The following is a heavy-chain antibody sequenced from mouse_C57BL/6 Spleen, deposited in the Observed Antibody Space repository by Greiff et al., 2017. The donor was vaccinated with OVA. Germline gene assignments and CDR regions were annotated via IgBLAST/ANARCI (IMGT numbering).Heavy chain of an antibody. V-gene: IGHV1-50*01. CDR2: IDPSDGYT. J-gene: IGHJ2*01. D-gene: IGHD2-13*01. Sequence: VQLQQPGPELVKPGASVKLSCKASGYAFTSYWMHWVKQRPGKGLEWIGEIDPSDGYTNYNRKFKGKATLTVDTASSTAYTQLSSLTSEDAAVYVCARARSNGGDVDYWGQGTTLTVSS. CDR1: GYAFTSYW. CDR3: ARARSNGGDVDY.